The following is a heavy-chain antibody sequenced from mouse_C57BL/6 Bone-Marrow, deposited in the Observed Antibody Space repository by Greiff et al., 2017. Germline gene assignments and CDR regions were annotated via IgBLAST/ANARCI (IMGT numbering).Heavy chain of an antibody. D-gene: IGHD1-1*01. CDR2: IYPGGGYT. CDR3: AREGYYGSSMYYFDY. J-gene: IGHJ2*01. V-gene: IGHV1-63*01. CDR1: GYTFTNYW. Sequence: QVQLQQSGAELVRPGTSVKMSCKASGYTFTNYWIGWAKQRPGHGLEWIGDIYPGGGYTNYNEKFKGKATLTADKSSSTAYMQFSSLTSEDSAIYYCAREGYYGSSMYYFDYWGQGTTLTVSS.